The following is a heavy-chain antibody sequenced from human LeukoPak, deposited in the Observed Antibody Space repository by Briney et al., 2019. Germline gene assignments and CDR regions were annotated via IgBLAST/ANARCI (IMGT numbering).Heavy chain of an antibody. D-gene: IGHD3-3*01. CDR2: IHSGGST. J-gene: IGHJ5*02. CDR3: AREFGGVNRFDP. Sequence: KPSETLSLTCAVSGGSINSYYWTWIRQAAGKEPEWIGRIHSGGSTNYNPSLKSRVTMSVDTSKNHFSLKLTSVTAADTAIYYCAREFGGVNRFDPWGQGILVTVSS. CDR1: GGSINSYY. V-gene: IGHV4-4*07.